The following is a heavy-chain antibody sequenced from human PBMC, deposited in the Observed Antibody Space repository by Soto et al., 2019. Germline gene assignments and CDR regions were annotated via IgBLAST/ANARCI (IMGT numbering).Heavy chain of an antibody. CDR1: GFTFSSYG. V-gene: IGHV3-33*01. J-gene: IGHJ3*02. D-gene: IGHD2-15*01. CDR3: ARDPGGCSGGSCYSGAFDI. Sequence: QVQLVESGGGVVQPGRSLRLSCAASGFTFSSYGMHWVRQAPGKGLEWVAVIWYDGSNKYYADSVKGRFTISRDNSKNTLYLQMNSLRAEDTAVYYCARDPGGCSGGSCYSGAFDIWGQGTMVTVSS. CDR2: IWYDGSNK.